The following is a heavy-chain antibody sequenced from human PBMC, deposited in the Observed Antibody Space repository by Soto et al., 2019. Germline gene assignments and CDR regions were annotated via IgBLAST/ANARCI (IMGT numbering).Heavy chain of an antibody. Sequence: PGESLKISCKGSGYSFTSYWIGWVRQMPGKGLEWMGIIYPGDSDTRYSPSSQGQVTISADKSISTAYLQWSGLKASDTAMYYCAISAYYYDSSGYYPAGFDYWGQGTLVTVSS. V-gene: IGHV5-51*01. D-gene: IGHD3-22*01. J-gene: IGHJ4*02. CDR2: IYPGDSDT. CDR3: AISAYYYDSSGYYPAGFDY. CDR1: GYSFTSYW.